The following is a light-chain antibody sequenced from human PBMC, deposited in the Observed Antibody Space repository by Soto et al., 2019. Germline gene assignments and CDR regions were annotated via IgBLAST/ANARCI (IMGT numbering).Light chain of an antibody. CDR2: DAS. V-gene: IGKV1-5*01. CDR3: QQYDSHLYT. CDR1: QSMNVW. J-gene: IGKJ2*01. Sequence: DIQMTQSASTLSASVGDRVSITCRASQSMNVWLAWYQQKPGKAPKLLIYDASSLESGVPSRFSGSGSGTDFILTIDSLQPDDFATYYCQQYDSHLYTFGQGTKLEIK.